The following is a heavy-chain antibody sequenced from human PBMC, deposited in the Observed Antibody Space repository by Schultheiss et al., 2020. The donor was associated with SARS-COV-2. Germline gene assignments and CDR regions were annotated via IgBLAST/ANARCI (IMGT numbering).Heavy chain of an antibody. V-gene: IGHV4-61*08. Sequence: SETLSLTCTVSGGSISSGGYYWSWIRQPPGKGLEWIGEINHSGSTNYNPSLKSRVTISVDTSKNQFSLKLSSVTAADTAVYYCARVRGYCTNGVCYTSYYYYYMDVWGKGTTVTVSS. CDR2: INHSGST. J-gene: IGHJ6*03. CDR1: GGSISSGGYY. CDR3: ARVRGYCTNGVCYTSYYYYYMDV. D-gene: IGHD2-8*01.